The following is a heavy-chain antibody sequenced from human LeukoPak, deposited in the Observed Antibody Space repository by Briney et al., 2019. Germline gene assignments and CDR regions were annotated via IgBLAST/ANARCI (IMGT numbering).Heavy chain of an antibody. Sequence: PSETLSLTCTVSGGSISSYYWSWIRQPPGKGLEWIGYIYYSGSTNYNPSLKSRVTISVDTSKNQISLKLSSVTAADTAAYYCVRSSWFVSDFQYWGQGTLVTVSS. D-gene: IGHD6-13*01. CDR1: GGSISSYY. V-gene: IGHV4-59*01. CDR2: IYYSGST. J-gene: IGHJ1*01. CDR3: VRSSWFVSDFQY.